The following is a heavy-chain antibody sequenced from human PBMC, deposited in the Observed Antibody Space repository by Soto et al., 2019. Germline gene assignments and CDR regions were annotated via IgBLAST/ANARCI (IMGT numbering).Heavy chain of an antibody. Sequence: ASVKVSCKASGYTFTSYGMRWVRQAPGQGLEWMGWISAYNGNTNYAQKLQGRVTMTTDTSTSTAYMELRSLRSDDTAVYYCATKYYYDSSGLGYYGMDVWGQGTTVTVSS. CDR1: GYTFTSYG. D-gene: IGHD3-22*01. CDR2: ISAYNGNT. V-gene: IGHV1-18*01. J-gene: IGHJ6*02. CDR3: ATKYYYDSSGLGYYGMDV.